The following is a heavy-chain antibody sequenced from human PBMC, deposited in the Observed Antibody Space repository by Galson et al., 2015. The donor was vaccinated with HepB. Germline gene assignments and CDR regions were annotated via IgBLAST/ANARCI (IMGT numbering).Heavy chain of an antibody. Sequence: SLRLSCAASGFTFSSYAMSWVRQAPGKGLEWVSVITARGDNTYYADSVKGRFTISRDDSKNTLFLQMNSLRAEDTAVYYCAKRGIAVAGRSNNFDYWGQGTLVTVSS. J-gene: IGHJ4*02. CDR1: GFTFSSYA. CDR2: ITARGDNT. D-gene: IGHD6-19*01. CDR3: AKRGIAVAGRSNNFDY. V-gene: IGHV3-23*01.